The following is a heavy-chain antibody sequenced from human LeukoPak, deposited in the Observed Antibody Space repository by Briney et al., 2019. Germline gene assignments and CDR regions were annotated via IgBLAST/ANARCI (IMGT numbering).Heavy chain of an antibody. CDR3: ARVVLEKGHWFDP. V-gene: IGHV4-31*03. J-gene: IGHJ5*02. CDR1: GGSISSGGYY. Sequence: SQTLSLTCTVPGGSISSGGYYWSWIRQHPGKGLEWIGYIYYSGSTYYNPSLKSRVTISVDTSKNQFSLKLSSVTAADTAVYYCARVVLEKGHWFDPWGQGTLVTVSS. CDR2: IYYSGST. D-gene: IGHD1-1*01.